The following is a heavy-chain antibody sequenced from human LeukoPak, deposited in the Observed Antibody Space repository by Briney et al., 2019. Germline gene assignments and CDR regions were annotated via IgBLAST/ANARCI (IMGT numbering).Heavy chain of an antibody. D-gene: IGHD3-10*01. CDR3: ARDLYGSRFSYDYYMDV. CDR1: GFTFSSYS. CDR2: ISSSSSYI. J-gene: IGHJ6*03. V-gene: IGHV3-21*01. Sequence: PGGSLRLSCAASGFTFSSYSMNWVRQAPGKGLEWVSSISSSSSYIYYADSVKGRFTISRDNAKSSLYLQMNSLRAEDTAVYYCARDLYGSRFSYDYYMDVWGKGTTVTVSS.